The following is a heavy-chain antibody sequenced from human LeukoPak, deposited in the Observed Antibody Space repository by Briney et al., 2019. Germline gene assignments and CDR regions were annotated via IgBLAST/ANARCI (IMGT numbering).Heavy chain of an antibody. J-gene: IGHJ4*02. CDR1: GGSISSGSYY. Sequence: PSETLSLTCTVSGGSISSGSYYWSWIRQPAGKGLEWIGRIYTRGSTNYNPSLKSRVTISVDTSKNQFSLKLTSVTAADTAVYYCARGVGSGYTDDWGQGTLVTVSS. CDR2: IYTRGST. V-gene: IGHV4-61*02. CDR3: ARGVGSGYTDD. D-gene: IGHD3-22*01.